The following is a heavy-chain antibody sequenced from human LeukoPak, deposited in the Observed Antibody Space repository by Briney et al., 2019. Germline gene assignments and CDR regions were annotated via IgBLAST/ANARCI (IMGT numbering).Heavy chain of an antibody. CDR3: ARVSYKYNWFDP. CDR1: GGSISSYY. D-gene: IGHD5-24*01. CDR2: IYTSGST. Sequence: KPSETLSLTCTVSGGSISSYYWSWIRQPPGKGLEWIGYIYTSGSTNCNPSLKGRVTISVDTSKNQFSLKLSSVTAADTAVYYCARVSYKYNWFDPWGQGTLVTVSS. V-gene: IGHV4-4*09. J-gene: IGHJ5*02.